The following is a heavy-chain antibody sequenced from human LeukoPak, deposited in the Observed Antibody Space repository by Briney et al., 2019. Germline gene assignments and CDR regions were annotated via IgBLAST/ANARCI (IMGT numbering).Heavy chain of an antibody. J-gene: IGHJ4*02. CDR1: GFTFSSYS. CDR3: ARDPYYYGSGSPYYFDY. V-gene: IGHV3-21*01. Sequence: GGSLRLSCAAPGFTFSSYSMNWVRQAPGKGLEWVSSISSSSSYIYYADSVKGRFTISRDNAKNSLYLQMNSLRAEDTAVYYCARDPYYYGSGSPYYFDYWGQGTLVTVSS. CDR2: ISSSSSYI. D-gene: IGHD3-10*01.